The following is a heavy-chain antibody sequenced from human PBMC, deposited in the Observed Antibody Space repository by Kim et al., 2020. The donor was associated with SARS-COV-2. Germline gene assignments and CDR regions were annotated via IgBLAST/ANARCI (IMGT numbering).Heavy chain of an antibody. D-gene: IGHD2-2*01. Sequence: GGSLRLSCAASGFTFSSYWMSWVRQAPGKGLEWVANIKQDGSEKYYVDSVKGRFTISRDNAKNSLYLQMNSLRAEDTAVYYCARAPVVVLRGNYFDYWGQGTLVTVSS. J-gene: IGHJ4*02. CDR1: GFTFSSYW. V-gene: IGHV3-7*03. CDR2: IKQDGSEK. CDR3: ARAPVVVLRGNYFDY.